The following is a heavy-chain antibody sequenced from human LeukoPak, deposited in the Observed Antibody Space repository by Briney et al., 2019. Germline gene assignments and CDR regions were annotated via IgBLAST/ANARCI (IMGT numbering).Heavy chain of an antibody. J-gene: IGHJ3*02. V-gene: IGHV4-59*01. CDR1: GASMSSYY. Sequence: SETLSLTSTVSGASMSSYYWNWLRQPPGKGLEWIGYVFYTGSTNYNPSLKGRVTISIDMSKNQFSLNLSSVTAADTAVYYCAGDDKDAFDIWGQGTMVTVSS. D-gene: IGHD3-22*01. CDR2: VFYTGST. CDR3: AGDDKDAFDI.